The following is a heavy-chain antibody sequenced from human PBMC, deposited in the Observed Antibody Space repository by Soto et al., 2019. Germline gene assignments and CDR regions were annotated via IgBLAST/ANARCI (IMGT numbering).Heavy chain of an antibody. CDR2: FIPVVGTP. V-gene: IGHV1-69*08. CDR1: GATFSAYS. CDR3: ATDGGSTSSSAYNYFMDV. D-gene: IGHD3-16*01. Sequence: QAQLVQSGAEVKRPGSSVKVSCTASGATFSAYSISWVRQAPGQGLAWMGRFIPVVGTPNYAQKCQGRVTFSAGKSTSTAYMVLNSLISAATAVYYCATDGGSTSSSAYNYFMDVWGKGTPVPVSS. J-gene: IGHJ6*03.